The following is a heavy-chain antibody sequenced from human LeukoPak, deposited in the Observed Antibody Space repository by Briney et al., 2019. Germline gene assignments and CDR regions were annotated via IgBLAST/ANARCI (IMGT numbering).Heavy chain of an antibody. CDR3: ARVGDGLNGAFDI. Sequence: ASVKVSCKASGYTFTGYYMNWVRQAPRQELEWVWRIKPNSGGTNYAQKFQGRVSMTRGTSISTAYMELSRLRSDDTAVYYCARVGDGLNGAFDIWGHGTMVTVSS. V-gene: IGHV1-2*06. CDR2: IKPNSGGT. D-gene: IGHD5-24*01. CDR1: GYTFTGYY. J-gene: IGHJ3*02.